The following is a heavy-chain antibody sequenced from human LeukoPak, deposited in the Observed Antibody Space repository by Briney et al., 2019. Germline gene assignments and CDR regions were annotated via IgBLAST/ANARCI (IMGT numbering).Heavy chain of an antibody. D-gene: IGHD3-22*01. V-gene: IGHV3-33*01. J-gene: IGHJ5*02. Sequence: GGSLRLSCAASGFTFSSYGMHWVRQAPGKGLEWVAVIWYDGSNKYYADSVKGRFTISRDNSKNTLYLQMNSLRAEDTAMYYCARDRGTYYDSSGSRTQNNWFDPWGQGTLVTVSS. CDR3: ARDRGTYYDSSGSRTQNNWFDP. CDR1: GFTFSSYG. CDR2: IWYDGSNK.